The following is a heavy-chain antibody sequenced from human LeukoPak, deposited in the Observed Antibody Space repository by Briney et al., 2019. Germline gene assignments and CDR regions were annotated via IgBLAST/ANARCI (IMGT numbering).Heavy chain of an antibody. CDR1: GFTFRDSY. V-gene: IGHV3-11*04. CDR3: ARQSGGPYNWFDP. Sequence: GGSLRLSCAASGFTFRDSYMTWIRQAPGKGLEWVSYISSSGNTIYYADSVKGRFTISRDKSKNTLYLQLNSLRAEDTAVYFCARQSGGPYNWFDPWGQGTLVTVSS. CDR2: ISSSGNTI. D-gene: IGHD2-15*01. J-gene: IGHJ5*02.